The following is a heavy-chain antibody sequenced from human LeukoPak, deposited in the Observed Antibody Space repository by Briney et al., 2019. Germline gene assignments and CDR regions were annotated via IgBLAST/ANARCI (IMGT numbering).Heavy chain of an antibody. CDR3: AKGRIQSYMAPEY. D-gene: IGHD4-11*01. J-gene: IGHJ4*02. CDR1: GFTVSSNF. Sequence: GGSLRLSCAASGFTVSSNFMSWVRQAPGKGLEWVSVIYSGGSTYYADSVKGRFTISGDNSKNTLYLQMNSLRAEDTAIYYCAKGRIQSYMAPEYWGQGTLVTVSS. V-gene: IGHV3-53*01. CDR2: IYSGGST.